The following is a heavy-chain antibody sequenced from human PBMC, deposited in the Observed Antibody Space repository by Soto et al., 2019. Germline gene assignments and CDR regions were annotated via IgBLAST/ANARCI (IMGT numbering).Heavy chain of an antibody. CDR1: GYNFTSHY. J-gene: IGHJ6*02. V-gene: IGHV1-46*03. CDR2: INPSGGST. Sequence: SVKASCKASGYNFTSHYMHWARQPPEQEIEWMGIINPSGGSTSYAQKFQGRVTMTRDTSTSTVYIELSSLRSEDTAVYYCAKEIVVVSAYYYYGMDVWGQGTTVTVSS. D-gene: IGHD2-2*01. CDR3: AKEIVVVSAYYYYGMDV.